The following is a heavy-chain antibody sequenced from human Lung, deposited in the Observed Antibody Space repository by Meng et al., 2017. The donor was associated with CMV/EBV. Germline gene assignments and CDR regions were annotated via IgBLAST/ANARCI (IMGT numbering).Heavy chain of an antibody. D-gene: IGHD3-10*01. V-gene: IGHV3-74*01. J-gene: IGHJ4*02. CDR3: TRDLAGRDDY. Sequence: ESLKIPCAGSGFTFSSYWMHWVRQAPGKGLVWVSRINEDGSLTNYADAVEGRFTISRDNAKNKLVLQMNSLRAEDTAVDYCTRDLAGRDDYWGLGTLVTVSS. CDR1: GFTFSSYW. CDR2: INEDGSLT.